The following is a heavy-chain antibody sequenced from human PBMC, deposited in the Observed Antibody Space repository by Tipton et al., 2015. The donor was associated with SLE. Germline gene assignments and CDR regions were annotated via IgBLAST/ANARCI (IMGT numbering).Heavy chain of an antibody. CDR2: IRSKVYGGTT. V-gene: IGHV3-49*04. Sequence: RSLRLSCTASGFTFGDYAMKWVRQAPGKGLEWVGFIRSKVYGGTTEYAASVKGRFTVSRDDSKSIAYLQMNSLKTEDTAVYYCTRKASGRDGYFDYWGQGTLVTVSS. CDR1: GFTFGDYA. D-gene: IGHD1-26*01. J-gene: IGHJ4*02. CDR3: TRKASGRDGYFDY.